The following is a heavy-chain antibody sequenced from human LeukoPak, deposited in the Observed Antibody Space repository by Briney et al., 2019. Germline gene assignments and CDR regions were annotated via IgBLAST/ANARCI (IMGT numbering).Heavy chain of an antibody. V-gene: IGHV3-23*01. Sequence: GGSLRLSCAASGFTFSNYGLNWIRQAPGKGLEWVSGISGSGGTTYYADSVKGRFTISRDNSKNTLYLQMNSLRAEDTAVYYCARGHSSSYDYYFDYWGQGTLVTVSS. J-gene: IGHJ4*02. D-gene: IGHD6-13*01. CDR1: GFTFSNYG. CDR2: ISGSGGTT. CDR3: ARGHSSSYDYYFDY.